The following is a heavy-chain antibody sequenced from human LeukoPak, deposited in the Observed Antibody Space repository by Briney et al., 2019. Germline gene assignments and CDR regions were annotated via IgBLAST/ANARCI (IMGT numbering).Heavy chain of an antibody. Sequence: ASVKVSCKASGYTFTSYAMHWVRQAPGQRLEWMGWINAGNGNTKYSRKFQGRVTITRDTSASTAYMELSSLRSEDTAVYYCARQSHVWGSYRYPPDYWGQGTLVTVSS. CDR1: GYTFTSYA. D-gene: IGHD3-16*02. J-gene: IGHJ4*02. CDR2: INAGNGNT. CDR3: ARQSHVWGSYRYPPDY. V-gene: IGHV1-3*01.